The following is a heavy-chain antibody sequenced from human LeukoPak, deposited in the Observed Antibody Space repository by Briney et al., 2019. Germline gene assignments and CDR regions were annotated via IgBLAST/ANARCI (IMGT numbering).Heavy chain of an antibody. CDR1: GFTFSCYE. V-gene: IGHV3-48*03. Sequence: GGSLRLSCAASGFTFSCYEMNWVRQAPGKGLEWVSYISSSGSTIYYADSVKGRFTISRDNAKNSLYLQMNSLRAEDTAVYYCARDLALGGYENWGQGTLVTVSS. J-gene: IGHJ4*02. CDR3: ARDLALGGYEN. CDR2: ISSSGSTI. D-gene: IGHD5-12*01.